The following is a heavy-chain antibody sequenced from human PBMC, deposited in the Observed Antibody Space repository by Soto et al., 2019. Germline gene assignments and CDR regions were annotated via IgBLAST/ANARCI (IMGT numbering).Heavy chain of an antibody. CDR2: IGPESGAT. CDR3: GRGRSGQIVVFY. CDR1: GYTFTGHY. Sequence: GASVKVSCKASGYTFTGHYIHWVRQAPEQGPEWRGEIGPESGATRYAQKFQGRVTMTRDMSITTVYMELNNLSPDDTAVYYCGRGRSGQIVVFYWGQGTPVTVS. V-gene: IGHV1-2*02. D-gene: IGHD5-12*01. J-gene: IGHJ4*02.